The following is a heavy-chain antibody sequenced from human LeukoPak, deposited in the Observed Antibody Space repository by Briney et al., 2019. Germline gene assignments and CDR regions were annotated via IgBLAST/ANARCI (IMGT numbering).Heavy chain of an antibody. Sequence: PSETLSLTRAVYGESFSGYYWSWIRQPPGKGLEWIGEINHRGSTNYNPSLKSRVTISVDTSKDQFSLKLNSVTAADTAIYYCARGDITTGGAPFDHWGQGSLVTVSS. CDR1: GESFSGYY. D-gene: IGHD2-21*01. J-gene: IGHJ4*02. CDR2: INHRGST. V-gene: IGHV4-34*01. CDR3: ARGDITTGGAPFDH.